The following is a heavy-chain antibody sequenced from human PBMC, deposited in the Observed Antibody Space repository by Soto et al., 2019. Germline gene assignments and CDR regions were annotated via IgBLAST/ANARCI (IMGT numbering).Heavy chain of an antibody. D-gene: IGHD3-3*01. V-gene: IGHV3-23*01. CDR3: AKGVRTFGVVIYYFDY. Sequence: GGSLRLSCSASGFTFSSYAMSGVRQAPGKGLEWVSAISGSGGSTYYADSVKGRFTISRDNSKNTLYLQMNSLRAEDTAVYYCAKGVRTFGVVIYYFDYWGQGTLVTVSS. CDR1: GFTFSSYA. J-gene: IGHJ4*02. CDR2: ISGSGGST.